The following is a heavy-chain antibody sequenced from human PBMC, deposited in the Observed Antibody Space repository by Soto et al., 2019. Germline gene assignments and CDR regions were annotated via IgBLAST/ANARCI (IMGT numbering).Heavy chain of an antibody. CDR1: GFTFSSHA. Sequence: EVQLVDSGGGLVQPGGSLRLSCAASGFTFSSHARNWVRQAPGKGLEWVAYIHSIRRILYYAASVKGRFTISRDNAKNSLYLQMDSLSDEDTVVYFCSRAARNADYDDWGQGPRVTVSS. D-gene: IGHD3-16*01. CDR3: SRAARNADYDD. V-gene: IGHV3-48*02. CDR2: IHSIRRIL. J-gene: IGHJ4*02.